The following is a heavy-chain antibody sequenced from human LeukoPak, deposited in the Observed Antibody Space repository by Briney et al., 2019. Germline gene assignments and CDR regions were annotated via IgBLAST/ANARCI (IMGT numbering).Heavy chain of an antibody. CDR3: ARLISYCYGSGSFFLAYYYYYMDV. CDR1: GGSFSGYY. D-gene: IGHD3-10*01. J-gene: IGHJ6*03. Sequence: SETLSPTCAVYGGSFSGYYWSWIRQPPGKGLEWIGEINHSGSTNYNPSLKSRVTISVDTSKNQFSLKLSSVTAADTAVYYCARLISYCYGSGSFFLAYYYYYMDVWGKGTTVTISS. V-gene: IGHV4-34*01. CDR2: INHSGST.